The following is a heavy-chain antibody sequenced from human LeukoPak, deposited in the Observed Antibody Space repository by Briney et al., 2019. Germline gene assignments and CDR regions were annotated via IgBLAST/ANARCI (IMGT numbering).Heavy chain of an antibody. CDR2: ISSSSSYI. Sequence: GGSLRLSCAASGFTFSSYSMNWVRQAPGKGLEWVSSISSSSSYIYYADSVKGRFTISRDNAKNSLYLQMNSLRAEDTAVYYCARDTRRYYGDYVSFDYWGQGTLVTVSS. J-gene: IGHJ4*02. V-gene: IGHV3-21*01. CDR3: ARDTRRYYGDYVSFDY. D-gene: IGHD4-17*01. CDR1: GFTFSSYS.